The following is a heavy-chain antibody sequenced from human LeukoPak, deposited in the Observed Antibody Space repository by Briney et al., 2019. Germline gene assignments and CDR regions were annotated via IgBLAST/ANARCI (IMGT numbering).Heavy chain of an antibody. J-gene: IGHJ5*02. D-gene: IGHD3-10*01. V-gene: IGHV3-23*01. CDR3: AKEGLRGWMNWFDP. Sequence: SWVRQAPGKGLEWVSAISGSGGSTYYADSVKGRFTISRDNSKNTLYLQMNSLRAEDTAVYYCAKEGLRGWMNWFDPWGQGTLVTVSS. CDR2: ISGSGGST.